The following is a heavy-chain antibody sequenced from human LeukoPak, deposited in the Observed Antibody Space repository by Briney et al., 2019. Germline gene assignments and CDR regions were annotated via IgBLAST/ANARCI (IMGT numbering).Heavy chain of an antibody. CDR2: ISGSGGST. Sequence: GGSLRLSCAASGFTFSSYAMSWVRQAPGKGLEWVSAISGSGGSTYYADSVKGRFTISRDNSKNTLYLQMNSLSAEDTAFYYCAKDFTSRPTVTRGFDPWGQGTLVIVSS. J-gene: IGHJ5*01. CDR1: GFTFSSYA. CDR3: AKDFTSRPTVTRGFDP. V-gene: IGHV3-23*01. D-gene: IGHD4-17*01.